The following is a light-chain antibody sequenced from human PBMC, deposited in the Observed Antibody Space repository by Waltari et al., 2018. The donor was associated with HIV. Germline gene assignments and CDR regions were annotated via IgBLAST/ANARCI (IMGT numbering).Light chain of an antibody. CDR3: QVWDTSTDHAV. CDR1: NIGSKS. V-gene: IGLV3-21*02. Sequence: SYVLTQPPSVSVAPGQTARITCGGHNIGSKSVHWYQQRPGQAPVLVVHDVTDRPSGISERFSGSKSGNTATLTISGVQAGDEADYYCQVWDTSTDHAVCGGGAMLTVL. CDR2: DVT. J-gene: IGLJ3*02.